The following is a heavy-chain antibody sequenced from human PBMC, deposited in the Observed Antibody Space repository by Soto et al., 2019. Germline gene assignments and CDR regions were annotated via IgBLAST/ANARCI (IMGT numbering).Heavy chain of an antibody. CDR1: GFPFRVYY. CDR2: ISSSGDST. CDR3: ARANWNADY. Sequence: QVQMVESGGGLVEPGGSLRLSCTASGFPFRVYYMSWIRQAPGKGLEWVSYISSSGDSTNYGDSVKGRFTISRDNAKNSLYLEMNSLRAEDSAVYYCARANWNADYLGQGSLVTVSS. J-gene: IGHJ4*02. V-gene: IGHV3-11*01. D-gene: IGHD1-1*01.